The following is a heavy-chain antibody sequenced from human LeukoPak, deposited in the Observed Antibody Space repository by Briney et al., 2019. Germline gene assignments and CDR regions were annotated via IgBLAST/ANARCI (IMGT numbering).Heavy chain of an antibody. CDR2: IYYSGST. CDR1: GGSISSGGYY. V-gene: IGHV4-31*03. J-gene: IGHJ5*02. Sequence: PSETLSLTCTVSGGSISSGGYYWSWIRQHPGKGLEWIGYIYYSGSTYYNPSLKSRVTISVDTSKNQFSLKLSSVTAADTAVYYCARDLGYCSSTSCYSNWFDPWGQGTLATVSS. CDR3: ARDLGYCSSTSCYSNWFDP. D-gene: IGHD2-2*03.